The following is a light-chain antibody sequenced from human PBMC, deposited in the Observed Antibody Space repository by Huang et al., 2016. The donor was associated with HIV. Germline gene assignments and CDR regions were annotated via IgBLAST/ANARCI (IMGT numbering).Light chain of an antibody. CDR2: GAS. Sequence: IVMTQSPATLSMSPGERVTLSCRASRSVGNNLAWYQQKVGQPPRLLIYGASTRATGIAARFSGSGSGTDFTLTISSLQSEEFAVYYCQQYNDWPPWYTFGQGTKVEIK. CDR3: QQYNDWPPWYT. J-gene: IGKJ2*01. CDR1: RSVGNN. V-gene: IGKV3-15*01.